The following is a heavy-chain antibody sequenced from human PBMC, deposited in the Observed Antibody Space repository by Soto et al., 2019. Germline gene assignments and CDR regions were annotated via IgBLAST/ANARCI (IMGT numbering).Heavy chain of an antibody. V-gene: IGHV3-30*03. CDR3: AQSMITFGGVIGEGMDV. D-gene: IGHD3-16*02. J-gene: IGHJ6*02. CDR2: ISYDGSNK. CDR1: GFTFSSYG. Sequence: QVQLVESGGGVVQPGRSLRLSCAASGFTFSSYGMHWVRQAPGKGLEWVAVISYDGSNKYYADSVKGRFTISRDNSKNTLYLQMNSLRAEDTAVYYCAQSMITFGGVIGEGMDVWGQGTTVTVSS.